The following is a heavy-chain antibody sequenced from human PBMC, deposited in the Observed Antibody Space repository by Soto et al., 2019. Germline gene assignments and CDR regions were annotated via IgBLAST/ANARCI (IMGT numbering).Heavy chain of an antibody. CDR1: GGSTSSSSYY. D-gene: IGHD5-12*01. CDR3: ARHPRDGYTRGAFDI. J-gene: IGHJ3*02. Sequence: SETLSLTCTVSGGSTSSSSYYWGWIRQPPGKGLEWIGSIYYSGSTYYNPSLKSRVTISVDTSKNQFSLKLSSVTAADTAVYYCARHPRDGYTRGAFDIWGQGTMVTVSS. CDR2: IYYSGST. V-gene: IGHV4-39*01.